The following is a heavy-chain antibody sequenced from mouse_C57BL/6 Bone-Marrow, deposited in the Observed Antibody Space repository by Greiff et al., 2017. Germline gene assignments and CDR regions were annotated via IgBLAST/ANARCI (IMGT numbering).Heavy chain of an antibody. CDR1: GYTFTDYE. V-gene: IGHV1-15*01. Sequence: VQLQESGAELVRPGASVTLSCTASGYTFTDYEMHWVKQTPVHGLEWIGAIDPETGGTAYNQKFKGKAILTADNSSSTAYMELRSLTSEDSAVYYCTGSDGYYLAWFAYWGQGTLVTVSA. J-gene: IGHJ3*01. D-gene: IGHD2-3*01. CDR3: TGSDGYYLAWFAY. CDR2: IDPETGGT.